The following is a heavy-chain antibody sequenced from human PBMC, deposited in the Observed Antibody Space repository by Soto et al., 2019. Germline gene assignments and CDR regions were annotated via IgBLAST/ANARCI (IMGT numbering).Heavy chain of an antibody. D-gene: IGHD3-9*01. CDR2: TYYRSKWYN. CDR1: GDSVSSNSAA. Sequence: QSQTLSLTCAISGDSVSSNSAAWNWIRQSPSRGLEWLGRTYYRSKWYNDYAVSVKSRITINPDTSKNQFSLQLNSVTPEDTAVYYCAREGDILTGYMGYYYMDVWGKGTTVTVSS. J-gene: IGHJ6*03. CDR3: AREGDILTGYMGYYYMDV. V-gene: IGHV6-1*01.